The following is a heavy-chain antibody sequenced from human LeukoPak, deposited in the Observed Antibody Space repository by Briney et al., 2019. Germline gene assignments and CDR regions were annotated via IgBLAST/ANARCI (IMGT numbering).Heavy chain of an antibody. V-gene: IGHV1-58*02. CDR2: IVVGSGNT. Sequence: GTSVKVSFKASGFTFTSSAMQWVRQARGQRLEWIGWIVVGSGNTNYAQKFQERVTITRDMSTSTAYMELSSLRSEDTAVYYCARIMEWELTFDYWGQGTLVTASS. J-gene: IGHJ4*02. CDR1: GFTFTSSA. D-gene: IGHD1-26*01. CDR3: ARIMEWELTFDY.